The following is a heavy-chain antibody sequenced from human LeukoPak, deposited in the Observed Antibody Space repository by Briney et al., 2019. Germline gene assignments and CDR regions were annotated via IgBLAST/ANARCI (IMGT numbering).Heavy chain of an antibody. J-gene: IGHJ6*02. Sequence: ASQTLSLTCTVSGGSISSGGYYWSWIRQHPGKGLEWIGYIYYSGSTNYNPSLKSRVTISVDTSKNQFSLKLSSVTAADTAVYYCAREAPLYYYGMDVWGQGTTVTVSS. V-gene: IGHV4-31*03. CDR2: IYYSGST. CDR1: GGSISSGGYY. CDR3: AREAPLYYYGMDV.